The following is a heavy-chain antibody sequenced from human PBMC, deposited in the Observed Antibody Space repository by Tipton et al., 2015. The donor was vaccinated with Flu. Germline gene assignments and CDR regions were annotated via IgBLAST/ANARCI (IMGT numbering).Heavy chain of an antibody. CDR1: GDSIRSSNYY. CDR3: ARDYGDYYFDS. D-gene: IGHD4-17*01. Sequence: GLVKPSETLSLTCGVSGDSIRSSNYYWGWIRQPPGKGLEWIGNTFHSGNTYLNPSLKSRVTISIDTSRNQFSLKLSSVTAADTAIYYCARDYGDYYFDSWGQGTLVTVSS. J-gene: IGHJ4*02. CDR2: TFHSGNT. V-gene: IGHV4-39*07.